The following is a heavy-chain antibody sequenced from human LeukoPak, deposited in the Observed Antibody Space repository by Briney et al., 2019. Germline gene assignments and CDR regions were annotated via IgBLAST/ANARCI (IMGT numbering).Heavy chain of an antibody. D-gene: IGHD5-12*01. CDR2: IYYSGST. CDR1: GGSISSYY. CDR3: ARDRGSGYSGSRGEGFDY. V-gene: IGHV4-59*12. Sequence: PSETLSLTCTVSGGSISSYYWSWIRQPPGKGLEWIGYIYYSGSTNYNPSLKSRVTISVDTSKNQFSLKLSSVTAADTAVYYCARDRGSGYSGSRGEGFDYWGQGTLVTVSS. J-gene: IGHJ4*02.